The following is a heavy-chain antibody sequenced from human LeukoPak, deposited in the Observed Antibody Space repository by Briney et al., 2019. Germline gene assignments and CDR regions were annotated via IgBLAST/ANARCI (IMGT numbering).Heavy chain of an antibody. J-gene: IGHJ4*02. CDR2: IFYSRST. CDR3: ARGGSYFDY. V-gene: IGHV4-59*11. Sequence: PSETLSLTCSVSGVSISSHYWSWIRQPPGKGLEWIGYIFYSRSTNYNPSLKSRDTISVDTSKNHFSLRLSSVTAADTAVYYCARGGSYFDYWGQGTLVTVSS. D-gene: IGHD1-26*01. CDR1: GVSISSHY.